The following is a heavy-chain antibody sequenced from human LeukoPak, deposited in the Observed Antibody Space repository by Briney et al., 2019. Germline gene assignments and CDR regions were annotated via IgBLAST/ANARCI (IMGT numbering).Heavy chain of an antibody. V-gene: IGHV3-23*01. CDR3: AKGLWASTVGATGIFFDY. Sequence: GGSLRLSCAASGFTFSNYAMHWVRQAPGKGLEWVSTISGRGGDTDYADSVKGRFIISRDSSENTLYLQMHSLGVEDTGVYYCAKGLWASTVGATGIFFDYWGQGIQVTVSS. D-gene: IGHD1-26*01. CDR2: ISGRGGDT. J-gene: IGHJ4*02. CDR1: GFTFSNYA.